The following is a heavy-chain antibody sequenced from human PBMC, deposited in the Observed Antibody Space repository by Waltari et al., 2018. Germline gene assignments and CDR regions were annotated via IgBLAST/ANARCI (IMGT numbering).Heavy chain of an antibody. CDR3: ARENYYDSSGYYPHDAFDI. V-gene: IGHV4-39*02. Sequence: QLQLQESGPGLLRPSETLSLTCTAAAGSISSTTDSWGWIRQPPGKGLEWIGSIHHTGSSNDNPALKTRVTISADTSKNQFSLKLSSVTAADTAVYYCARENYYDSSGYYPHDAFDIWGQGTMVTVSS. CDR1: AGSISSTTDS. J-gene: IGHJ3*02. D-gene: IGHD3-22*01. CDR2: IHHTGSS.